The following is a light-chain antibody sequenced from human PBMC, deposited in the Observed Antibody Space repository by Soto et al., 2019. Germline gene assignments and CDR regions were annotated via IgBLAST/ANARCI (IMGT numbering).Light chain of an antibody. CDR1: QSISSW. CDR2: DAS. Sequence: DIQMTQSPSTLSASVGDRVTITCRASQSISSWLAWYQQKPGKAPKLLIYDASSLESGVPSRFSGSGFGTEFPFTFSSLQPDDFATYYCKQYNSYSWTFGQGTKVDIK. V-gene: IGKV1-5*01. J-gene: IGKJ1*01. CDR3: KQYNSYSWT.